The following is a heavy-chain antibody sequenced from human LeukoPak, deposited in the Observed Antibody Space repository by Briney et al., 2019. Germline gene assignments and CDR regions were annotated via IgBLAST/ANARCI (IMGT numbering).Heavy chain of an antibody. Sequence: SETLSLTCTVSSGSISSSNYFWGWIRQPPGKGPEWIGSIYYSGSTYYNPPLKSRVTISVDTSKNQFSLKLRSVTAADTAVYYCARRFSVTNSLYRPFDYWGQGILVTVSS. CDR2: IYYSGST. V-gene: IGHV4-39*01. CDR1: SGSISSSNYF. J-gene: IGHJ4*02. CDR3: ARRFSVTNSLYRPFDY. D-gene: IGHD2-8*01.